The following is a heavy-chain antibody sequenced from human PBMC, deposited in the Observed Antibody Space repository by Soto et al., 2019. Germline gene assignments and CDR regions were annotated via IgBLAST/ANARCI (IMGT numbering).Heavy chain of an antibody. J-gene: IGHJ6*03. V-gene: IGHV6-1*01. Sequence: SRTLSLPCAISGDSVSSNSAAWDWIRQSPSRGLEWLGRTYYRSKWYNDYAVSVKSRITINPDTSKNQFSLQLNSVTPEDTAVYYCARDYSNHYYYYYYMDVWGKGTPVTVSS. D-gene: IGHD4-4*01. CDR1: GDSVSSNSAA. CDR2: TYYRSKWYN. CDR3: ARDYSNHYYYYYYMDV.